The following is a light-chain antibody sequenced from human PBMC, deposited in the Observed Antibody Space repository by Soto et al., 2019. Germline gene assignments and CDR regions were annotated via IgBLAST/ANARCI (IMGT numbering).Light chain of an antibody. CDR1: SSDVGGYNY. V-gene: IGLV2-14*01. Sequence: QSALTQPASVSGSPGQSITISCTGTSSDVGGYNYVSWYQQHPGKAPKLMINEVSNRPSGVSNRFSGSKSGNTASLTISGLQAEDEAYYYCSSYTSSSTQVFGGGTQLTVL. J-gene: IGLJ3*02. CDR3: SSYTSSSTQV. CDR2: EVS.